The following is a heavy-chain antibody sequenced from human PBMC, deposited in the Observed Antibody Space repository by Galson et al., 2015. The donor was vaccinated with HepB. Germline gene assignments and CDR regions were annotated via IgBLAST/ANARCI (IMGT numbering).Heavy chain of an antibody. V-gene: IGHV3-43*01. Sequence: SLRLSCAASGFTFDDYTMHWVRQAPGKGLEWVSLISWDGGSTYYADSVKGRFTISRDNSKNSLYLQMNSLRTEDTALYYCAKVAVAFHYYYYGMDVWGQGTTVTVSS. D-gene: IGHD6-19*01. CDR3: AKVAVAFHYYYYGMDV. CDR1: GFTFDDYT. CDR2: ISWDGGST. J-gene: IGHJ6*02.